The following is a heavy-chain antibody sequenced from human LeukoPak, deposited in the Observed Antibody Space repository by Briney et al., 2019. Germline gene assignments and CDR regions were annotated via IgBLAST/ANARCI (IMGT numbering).Heavy chain of an antibody. Sequence: ASVKVSCKASGYTFTSYGISWVRQAPGQGLEWMGWISAYNGNTNYAQKLQGRVTMTTDTSTSTAYMEPRSLRSDDTAVYYCARVPGRQWPLYYFDYWGQGTLVTVSS. CDR1: GYTFTSYG. V-gene: IGHV1-18*01. CDR2: ISAYNGNT. D-gene: IGHD6-19*01. J-gene: IGHJ4*02. CDR3: ARVPGRQWPLYYFDY.